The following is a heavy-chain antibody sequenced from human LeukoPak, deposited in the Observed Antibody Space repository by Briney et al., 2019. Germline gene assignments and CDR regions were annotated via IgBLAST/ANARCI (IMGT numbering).Heavy chain of an antibody. V-gene: IGHV4-59*01. CDR2: IYYSGST. J-gene: IGHJ3*02. D-gene: IGHD3-22*01. CDR3: ARDYYDSSGGHDAFDI. Sequence: SETLSLTCTVSGGSISSYYWSWIRQPPGKGLEWVGYIYYSGSTNYNPSLKSRVTISVDTSKNQFSLKLSSVTAADTAVYYCARDYYDSSGGHDAFDIWGQGTMVTVSS. CDR1: GGSISSYY.